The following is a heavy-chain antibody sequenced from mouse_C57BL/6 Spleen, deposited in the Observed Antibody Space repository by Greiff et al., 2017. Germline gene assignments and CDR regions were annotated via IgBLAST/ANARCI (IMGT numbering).Heavy chain of an antibody. J-gene: IGHJ2*01. D-gene: IGHD3-1*01. Sequence: QVQLQQPGAELVMPGASVKLSCKASGYTFTSYWMHWVKQRPGQGLEWIGEIDPSDSYTNYNQKFKGKSTLTVDKSSSTAYMQLSSLTSEDSAVYYCARTGYEKDFDYWGQGTTLTGSS. CDR2: IDPSDSYT. CDR1: GYTFTSYW. CDR3: ARTGYEKDFDY. V-gene: IGHV1-69*01.